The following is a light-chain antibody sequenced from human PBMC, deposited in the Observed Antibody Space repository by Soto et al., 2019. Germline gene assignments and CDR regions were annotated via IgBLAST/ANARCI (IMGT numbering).Light chain of an antibody. J-gene: IGLJ1*01. CDR1: SSDVGGCNF. Sequence: QSALTQPASVSGSPGQSIAISCTGTSSDVGGCNFVSWYQHLPGKPPRLMIYDVNYRPSGVSDRFSGSKSGNTASLTISGLQAEDEADYYCSSYTTSSTLVFGTGTKLTVL. V-gene: IGLV2-14*03. CDR3: SSYTTSSTLV. CDR2: DVN.